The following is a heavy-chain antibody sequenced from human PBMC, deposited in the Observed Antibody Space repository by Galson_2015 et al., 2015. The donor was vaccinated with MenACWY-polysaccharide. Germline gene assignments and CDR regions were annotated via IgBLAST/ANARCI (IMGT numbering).Heavy chain of an antibody. Sequence: SLRLSCAASGFTFDDYAMHWVRQAPGKGLEWVSGISWNSGSIGYADSVKGRFTISRDNAKNSLYLQMNSLRAEDTALYYCAKGGGSGCGPYEDYWGQGTLVTVSS. J-gene: IGHJ4*02. CDR3: AKGGGSGCGPYEDY. CDR1: GFTFDDYA. CDR2: ISWNSGSI. V-gene: IGHV3-9*01. D-gene: IGHD6-19*01.